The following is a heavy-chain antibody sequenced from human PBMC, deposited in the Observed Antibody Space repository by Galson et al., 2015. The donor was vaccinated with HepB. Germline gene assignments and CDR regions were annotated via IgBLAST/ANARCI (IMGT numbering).Heavy chain of an antibody. Sequence: SLRLSCAASGFTFSSYSMNWVRQAPGKGLEWVSYISSSSSTIYYADSVKGRFTISRDNAKNSLYLQMNSLRAEDTAVYYCARDRSSSNGYYYSMDVWGQGTTVTVSS. CDR2: ISSSSSTI. D-gene: IGHD6-19*01. CDR3: ARDRSSSNGYYYSMDV. V-gene: IGHV3-48*01. CDR1: GFTFSSYS. J-gene: IGHJ6*02.